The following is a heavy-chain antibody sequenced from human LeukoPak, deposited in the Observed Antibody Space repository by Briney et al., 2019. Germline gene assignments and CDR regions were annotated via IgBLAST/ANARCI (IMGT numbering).Heavy chain of an antibody. CDR3: AKLLLNGQITGAYYFDS. Sequence: GGSLRLSCAVSGFTFSSYAMSWVRQAPGKGLEWVSLISGSGGSKYADSVKGRFTISRDNSKNTLFLQMDSLRAEDTAIYYCAKLLLNGQITGAYYFDSWGQGTLVTVSS. CDR1: GFTFSSYA. J-gene: IGHJ4*02. D-gene: IGHD2-8*01. V-gene: IGHV3-23*01. CDR2: ISGSGGS.